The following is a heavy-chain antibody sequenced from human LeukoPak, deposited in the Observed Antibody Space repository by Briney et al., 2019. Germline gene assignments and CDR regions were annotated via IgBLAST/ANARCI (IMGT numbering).Heavy chain of an antibody. J-gene: IGHJ6*04. CDR3: ARRVRRGVSHPPHYYYYYAMDV. CDR2: IIPMFRTA. D-gene: IGHD3-10*01. Sequence: AASVKVSCKSSGGTFSSYAISWVRQAHGQGLEWMGGIIPMFRTANYAQKFQGRVTITADESTSTAYMELSSLRSEDTAVYYCARRVRRGVSHPPHYYYYYAMDVWGKGTTITVSA. V-gene: IGHV1-69*13. CDR1: GGTFSSYA.